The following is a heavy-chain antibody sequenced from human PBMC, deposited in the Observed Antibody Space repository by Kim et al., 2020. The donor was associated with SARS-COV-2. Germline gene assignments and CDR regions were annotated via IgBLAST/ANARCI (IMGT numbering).Heavy chain of an antibody. D-gene: IGHD4-17*01. Sequence: ASVKVSCKASGYTFTSYGISWVRQAPGQGLEWMGWISAYNGNTNYAQKLQGRVTMTTDTSTSTAYMELRSLRSDDTAVYYCARVRRTHYDQYYYYGMDVWGQGTTVTVSS. CDR2: ISAYNGNT. J-gene: IGHJ6*02. CDR3: ARVRRTHYDQYYYYGMDV. CDR1: GYTFTSYG. V-gene: IGHV1-18*01.